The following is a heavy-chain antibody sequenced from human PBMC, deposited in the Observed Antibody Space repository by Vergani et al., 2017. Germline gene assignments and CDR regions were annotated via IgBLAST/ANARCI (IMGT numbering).Heavy chain of an antibody. V-gene: IGHV1-3*01. CDR2: INAGNGNT. Sequence: QVQLVQSGAEVKKPGASVKVSCKASGYTFTSYALHWVRQAPGQRLEWMGWINAGNGNTKYSQKFQGRVTITRDTSASTAYMELSSLRSEDTAVYYCARLGEHMVRGVKPYGMDVWGQGTTVTVSS. CDR1: GYTFTSYA. CDR3: ARLGEHMVRGVKPYGMDV. D-gene: IGHD3-10*01. J-gene: IGHJ6*02.